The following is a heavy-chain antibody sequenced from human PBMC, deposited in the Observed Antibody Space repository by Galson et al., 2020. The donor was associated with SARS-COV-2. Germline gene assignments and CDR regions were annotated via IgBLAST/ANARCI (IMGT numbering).Heavy chain of an antibody. V-gene: IGHV2-70*01. D-gene: IGHD3-10*01. CDR1: GFSLSTSGMC. CDR3: ARITMVRGVLGPIDAFDI. CDR2: IAWDDDK. Sequence: SGPTLVKPTQTLTLTCTFSGFSLSTSGMCVGWIRQPPGKALEWLALIAWDDDKYYSTSLKTRLTISKDTSKNQVVLTMTNMDPVDTATYYCARITMVRGVLGPIDAFDIWGQGTMVTVSS. J-gene: IGHJ3*02.